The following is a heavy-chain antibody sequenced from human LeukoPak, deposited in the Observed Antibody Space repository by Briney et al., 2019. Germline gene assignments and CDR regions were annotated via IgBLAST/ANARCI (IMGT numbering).Heavy chain of an antibody. CDR3: ARDRVVPAAIGYYYYGMDV. V-gene: IGHV4-39*07. CDR2: IYYSGST. D-gene: IGHD2-2*01. J-gene: IGHJ6*02. Sequence: PSETLSLTCTVSGGSISSGDYYWSWIRQPPGKGLEWIGSIYYSGSTYYNPSLKSRVTISVDTSKNQFSLKLSSVTAADTAVYYCARDRVVPAAIGYYYYGMDVWGQGTTVTVSS. CDR1: GGSISSGDYY.